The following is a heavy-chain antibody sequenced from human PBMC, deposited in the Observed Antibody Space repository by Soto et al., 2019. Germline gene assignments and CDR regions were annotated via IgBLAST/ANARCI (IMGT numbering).Heavy chain of an antibody. CDR1: GDSFSNYY. D-gene: IGHD2-2*01. CDR2: IYPTGST. Sequence: SETLSLTCTVSGDSFSNYYCNWVRKSAGKGLEWIGRIYPTGSTTYNPSLKSRLTMSVDTSKNQFSLRLTSMTAADTAVYYCAKGRSEVVPGTMDTWGQGTLVTVSS. J-gene: IGHJ5*02. V-gene: IGHV4-4*07. CDR3: AKGRSEVVPGTMDT.